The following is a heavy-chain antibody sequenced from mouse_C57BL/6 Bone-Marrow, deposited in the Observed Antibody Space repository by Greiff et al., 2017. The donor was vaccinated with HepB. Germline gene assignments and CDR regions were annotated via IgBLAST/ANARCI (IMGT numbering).Heavy chain of an antibody. V-gene: IGHV1-26*01. J-gene: IGHJ3*01. CDR1: GYTFTDYY. Sequence: VQLQQSGPELVKPGASVKISCKASGYTFTDYYMNWVKQSHGKSLEWIGDINPNNGGTSYNQKFKGKATLTVDKSSSTAYMELRSLTSEDSAVYYCAGNYYGSSYVAYWGQGTLVTVSA. CDR2: INPNNGGT. D-gene: IGHD1-1*01. CDR3: AGNYYGSSYVAY.